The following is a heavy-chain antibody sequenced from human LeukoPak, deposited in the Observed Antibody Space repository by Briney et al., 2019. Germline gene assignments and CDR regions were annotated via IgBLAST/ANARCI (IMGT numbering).Heavy chain of an antibody. Sequence: GGSLRLSCAASGFTFSSYATSWVRQVPGKGLEWVSVISGSGDNTYYADSVKGRFTISRDNSKNMLYLQMNSLRAEDTAVYYCAKWKYSNSGIDDYWGQGTLVTVSS. J-gene: IGHJ4*02. CDR3: AKWKYSNSGIDDY. CDR2: ISGSGDNT. V-gene: IGHV3-23*01. D-gene: IGHD6-6*01. CDR1: GFTFSSYA.